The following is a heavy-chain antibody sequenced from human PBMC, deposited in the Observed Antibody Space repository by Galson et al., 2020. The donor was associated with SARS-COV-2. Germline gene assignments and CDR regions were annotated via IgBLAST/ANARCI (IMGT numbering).Heavy chain of an antibody. D-gene: IGHD6-19*01. CDR3: ARDNRVAVAGSGYYYYGMDV. CDR1: GFTVSSNY. V-gene: IGHV3-53*01. CDR2: IYSGGSP. Sequence: GGSLRLSCAASGFTVSSNYMSWVRQAPGKGLEWVSVIYSGGSPYYAEPVKGRFTISRDNSKNTLYLQMNSLRAEDTAVDYCARDNRVAVAGSGYYYYGMDVWGQGTTVTVSS. J-gene: IGHJ6*02.